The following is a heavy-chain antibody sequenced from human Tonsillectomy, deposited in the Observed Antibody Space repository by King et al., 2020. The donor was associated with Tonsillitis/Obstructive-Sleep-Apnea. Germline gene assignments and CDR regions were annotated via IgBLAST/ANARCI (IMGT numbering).Heavy chain of an antibody. J-gene: IGHJ4*02. CDR1: GGSISSYY. CDR2: IYYSGST. V-gene: IGHV4-59*01. Sequence: QVQLQESGPGLVKPSETLSLTCTVSGGSISSYYWNWIRQPPGKGLEWIGYIYYSGSTNYNPSLKSRVTISLDTSKNQFSLKLSSVTAADTAVYYCARVYYYDSIFFDYWGQGTLVTVSS. D-gene: IGHD3-22*01. CDR3: ARVYYYDSIFFDY.